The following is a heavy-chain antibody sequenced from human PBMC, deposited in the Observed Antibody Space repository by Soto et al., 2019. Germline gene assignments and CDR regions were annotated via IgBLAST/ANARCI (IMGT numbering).Heavy chain of an antibody. Sequence: QITLKESGPPLVKPTQTLTLTCTFSGFSLTTSGRGVGWIRQPPGKALEWLALFFWGDDKRYSPSLKTRLTGSKDTSKNQVVLTMPNMGPADPATYFCAPILAMMEAFDVWGQGTVVTVSS. J-gene: IGHJ3*01. V-gene: IGHV2-5*02. D-gene: IGHD3-16*01. CDR1: GFSLTTSGRG. CDR3: APILAMMEAFDV. CDR2: FFWGDDK.